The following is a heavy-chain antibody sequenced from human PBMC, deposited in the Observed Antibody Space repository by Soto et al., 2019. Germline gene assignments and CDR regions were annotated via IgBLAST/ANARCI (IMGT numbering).Heavy chain of an antibody. D-gene: IGHD3-10*01. V-gene: IGHV1-18*04. CDR1: GYTFTSYG. CDR3: ARGMNYYGSGSNYDV. Sequence: GASVKVSCKASGYTFTSYGISWVRQAPGQGLEWMGWISAYNGNTNYAQKLQGRVTMTTDTSTSTAHMELRSLRSDDTAVYYCARGMNYYGSGSNYDVWGQGTTVTVSS. CDR2: ISAYNGNT. J-gene: IGHJ6*02.